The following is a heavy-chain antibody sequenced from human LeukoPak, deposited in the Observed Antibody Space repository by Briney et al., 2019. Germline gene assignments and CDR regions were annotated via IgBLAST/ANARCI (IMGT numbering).Heavy chain of an antibody. D-gene: IGHD3-16*01. V-gene: IGHV6-1*01. CDR1: RDSVSSNSAA. CDR3: TRELGGFDH. J-gene: IGHJ4*02. CDR2: TYYRSQWYN. Sequence: SQTLSLTCAISRDSVSSNSAAWNWIRQSPSRGLEWLGRTYYRSQWYNEYEPSVRSRIIITTDTSANHVSLQLNSVTPEDTAAYYCTRELGGFDHWGQGTLVTVSS.